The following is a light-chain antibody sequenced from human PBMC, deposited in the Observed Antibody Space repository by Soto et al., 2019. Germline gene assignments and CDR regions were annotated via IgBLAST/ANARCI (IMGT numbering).Light chain of an antibody. CDR3: QQYNSYSWT. CDR1: QSVSSK. Sequence: EIVMTQSPATLSVSPGERATLSCRASQSVSSKLAWYQQKPGQAPRLLIYGASTRATGIPARFSGSGSGTEFTLTISSLQPEDFATYYCQQYNSYSWTFGQGTKVDIK. V-gene: IGKV3-15*01. CDR2: GAS. J-gene: IGKJ1*01.